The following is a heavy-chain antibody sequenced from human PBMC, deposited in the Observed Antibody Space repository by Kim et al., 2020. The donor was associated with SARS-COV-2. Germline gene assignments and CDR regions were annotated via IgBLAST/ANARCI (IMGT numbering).Heavy chain of an antibody. V-gene: IGHV4-59*13. J-gene: IGHJ4*02. CDR1: GGSISSYY. CDR3: ASLGYCSSTSCYAGPFDY. Sequence: SETLSLTCTVSGGSISSYYWSWIRQPPGKGLEWIGYIYYSGSTNYNPSLKSRVTISVDTSKNQFSLKLSSVTAADTAVYYCASLGYCSSTSCYAGPFDYWGQGTLVTVSS. CDR2: IYYSGST. D-gene: IGHD2-2*01.